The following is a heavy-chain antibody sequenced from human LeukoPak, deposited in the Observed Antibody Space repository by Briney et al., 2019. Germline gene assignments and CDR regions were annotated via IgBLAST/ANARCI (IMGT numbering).Heavy chain of an antibody. CDR1: GGSISSSSYY. CDR2: VFDSGGT. J-gene: IGHJ4*02. V-gene: IGHV4-61*05. D-gene: IGHD6-13*01. Sequence: SETLSLTCTVYGGSISSSSYYWGWIRQPPGKGLEWIGYVFDSGGTNYNPSLKGRVTISVDTSKKQFSLKLSSVTAADTAVYYCARGYSSSWNYFDYWGQGTLVTVSS. CDR3: ARGYSSSWNYFDY.